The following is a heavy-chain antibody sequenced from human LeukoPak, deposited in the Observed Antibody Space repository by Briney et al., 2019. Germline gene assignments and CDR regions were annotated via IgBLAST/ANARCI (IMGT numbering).Heavy chain of an antibody. CDR1: GYTFTDYY. J-gene: IGHJ3*02. CDR2: INPNSGGT. V-gene: IGHV1-2*02. CDR3: ARYYGSGYAFDI. D-gene: IGHD3-10*01. Sequence: ASVKVPCTASGYTFTDYYMHWVRQAPGQGLEWMGWINPNSGGTDYAQKFQGRVTMTRDTSISTAYMELSRLRSDDTAVYYCARYYGSGYAFDIWGQGTMVTVSS.